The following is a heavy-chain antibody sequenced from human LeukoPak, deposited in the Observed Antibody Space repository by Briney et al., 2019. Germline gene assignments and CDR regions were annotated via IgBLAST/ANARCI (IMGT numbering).Heavy chain of an antibody. CDR2: ISYDGSNK. Sequence: GGSLRLSCAASGFTFSGYAIHWVRQAPGKGLEWVAVISYDGSNKYYADSVKGRFTISRDNSKNTLYLQMNSLRAEDTAVYYCARDLYPHSSEVGWFDPWGQGTLVTVSS. CDR1: GFTFSGYA. D-gene: IGHD6-19*01. CDR3: ARDLYPHSSEVGWFDP. J-gene: IGHJ5*02. V-gene: IGHV3-30-3*01.